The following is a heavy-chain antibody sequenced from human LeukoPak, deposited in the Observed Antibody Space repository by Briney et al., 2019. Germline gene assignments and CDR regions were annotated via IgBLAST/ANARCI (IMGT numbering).Heavy chain of an antibody. CDR1: GGSISSYY. CDR3: ARSYSSSDHYYYYGMDV. V-gene: IGHV4-59*08. CDR2: INYIRTT. J-gene: IGHJ6*02. Sequence: SETLSLTCTVSGGSISSYYWNWIRQPPGKGLEWIGYINYIRTTDYNPSLKSRVTISLDTSKNRFSLRLSSVTAADTAMYYCARSYSSSDHYYYYGMDVWGQGTTVTVSS. D-gene: IGHD6-13*01.